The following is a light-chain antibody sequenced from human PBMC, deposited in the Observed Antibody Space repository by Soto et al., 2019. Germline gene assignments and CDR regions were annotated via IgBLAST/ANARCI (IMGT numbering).Light chain of an antibody. CDR1: QSVSSSF. J-gene: IGKJ1*01. Sequence: EIVLTQSPVTLSLSPGERATLSCRASQSVSSSFLAWYQQKPGQPPRLLIYGTSSRATGIPERFSGSGSGTDFTLTISRLEPEDFAVYYCQHYRSSWTFGRGTKVEVK. CDR2: GTS. V-gene: IGKV3-20*01. CDR3: QHYRSSWT.